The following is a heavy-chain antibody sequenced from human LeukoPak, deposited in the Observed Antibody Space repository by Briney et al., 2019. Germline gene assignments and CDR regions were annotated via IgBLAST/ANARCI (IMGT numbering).Heavy chain of an antibody. CDR2: IYYSGST. CDR1: GGSISSSSYY. Sequence: SETLSLTCTVSGGSISSSSYYWGWIRQPPGKGLEWIGSIYYSGSTYYNPSLKSRVTISVDTSKNQFSLKLSSVTAADTAVYYCARDMGGSYSFILAFDIWGQGTMVTVSS. D-gene: IGHD1-26*01. J-gene: IGHJ3*02. CDR3: ARDMGGSYSFILAFDI. V-gene: IGHV4-39*02.